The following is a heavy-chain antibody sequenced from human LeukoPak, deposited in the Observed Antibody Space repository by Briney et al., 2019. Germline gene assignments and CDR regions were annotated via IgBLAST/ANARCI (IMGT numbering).Heavy chain of an antibody. V-gene: IGHV3-23*01. Sequence: GGSLRLSCAASGFSFRSHGMNWVRQAPGKGLEWVSGISPRGDITYYKDSVRGRFTISRDNFKNTVSLQLNSLRAEDTAVYYCAKVSARRWLQSDYWGQGTLVTVSS. CDR3: AKVSARRWLQSDY. D-gene: IGHD5-24*01. CDR1: GFSFRSHG. J-gene: IGHJ4*02. CDR2: ISPRGDIT.